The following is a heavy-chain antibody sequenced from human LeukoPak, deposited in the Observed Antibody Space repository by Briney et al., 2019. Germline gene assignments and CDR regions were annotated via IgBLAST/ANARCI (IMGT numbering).Heavy chain of an antibody. CDR3: ARLSLRVLEWSPTKGKETHYFDY. CDR1: GGSISSSNW. CDR2: IYHSGST. D-gene: IGHD3-3*01. V-gene: IGHV4-4*02. Sequence: SGTLSLTCAVSGGSISSSNWWSWVRQPPGKGLEWIGEIYHSGSTNYNPSLKSRVTILEDKSKNQFSLKMSSVTAADTAVYYCARLSLRVLEWSPTKGKETHYFDYWGQGTLVTVSS. J-gene: IGHJ4*02.